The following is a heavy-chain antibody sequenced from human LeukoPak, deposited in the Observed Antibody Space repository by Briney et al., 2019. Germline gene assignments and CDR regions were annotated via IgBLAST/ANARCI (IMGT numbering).Heavy chain of an antibody. J-gene: IGHJ6*02. CDR3: ARVGKAGNYYYYGMDV. V-gene: IGHV3-30-3*01. CDR2: ISYDGSNK. CDR1: GFTFSTYA. D-gene: IGHD6-19*01. Sequence: PGRSLRLSCAASGFTFSTYAMHWVRHTPGNGLERVAVISYDGSNKYYADSVKGRFTISRDNSKNTLYLQMNSLRAEDTAVYYCARVGKAGNYYYYGMDVWGQGTTVTVSS.